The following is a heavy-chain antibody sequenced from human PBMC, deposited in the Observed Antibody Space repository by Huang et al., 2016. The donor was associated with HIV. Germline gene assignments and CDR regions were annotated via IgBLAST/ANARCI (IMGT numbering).Heavy chain of an antibody. V-gene: IGHV3-30-3*01. J-gene: IGHJ4*02. CDR2: ISNDGNNM. D-gene: IGHD6-13*01. Sequence: QVQLGESGGGVFQPEKSLRLSCAAFGFDFSSYAMNWVRQAPGKGPQWVAVISNDGNNMYYSDSVKGRFIISRDNSKNTLYLQMNSLRGEDTAIYYCARGGILGTSWYRPFDYWGQGTLVTVSS. CDR1: GFDFSSYA. CDR3: ARGGILGTSWYRPFDY.